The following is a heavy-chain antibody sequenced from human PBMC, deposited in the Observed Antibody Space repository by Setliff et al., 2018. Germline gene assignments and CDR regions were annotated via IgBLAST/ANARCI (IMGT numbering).Heavy chain of an antibody. CDR1: GGSFSGYN. V-gene: IGHV4-34*01. CDR3: ARGVAYYDVLTGYYPYFDS. J-gene: IGHJ4*02. Sequence: SETLSLTCAVYGGSFSGYNWGWIRQPPGKGLEWIGEVNHSGSTSYNPSLESRVYISGDTSKNQFSLKLTSMTAADTAVYYCARGVAYYDVLTGYYPYFDSWGQGSLVTVSS. CDR2: VNHSGST. D-gene: IGHD3-9*01.